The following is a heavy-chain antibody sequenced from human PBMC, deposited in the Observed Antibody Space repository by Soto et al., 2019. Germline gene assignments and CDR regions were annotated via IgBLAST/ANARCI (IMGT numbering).Heavy chain of an antibody. V-gene: IGHV4-59*11. D-gene: IGHD3-10*01. CDR2: IHHSGST. J-gene: IGHJ3*02. CDR1: GGSITSHY. CDR3: ARDRKYYYGSGSYFHDAFDI. Sequence: SETLSLTSSVSGGSITSHYCSWFRQQPGKGLEWIGYIHHSGSTSYNPSLKSRVTISVDTSKNQFSLKLSSVTAADTAVYYCARDRKYYYGSGSYFHDAFDIWGQGTMVTVSS.